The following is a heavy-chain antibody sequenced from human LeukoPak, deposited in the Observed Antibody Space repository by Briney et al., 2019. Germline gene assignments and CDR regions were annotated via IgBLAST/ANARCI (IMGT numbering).Heavy chain of an antibody. CDR2: IYYSGST. CDR3: ARDWPAAQAFDI. Sequence: SQTLSLTCTVSGASISSDGYYWNWIRQHPGKGLEWFGYIYYSGSTYYNPSLKSRVTISVDTSKNQFSLKLSSVTAADTAVYYCARDWPAAQAFDIWGQGTMVTVSS. J-gene: IGHJ3*02. D-gene: IGHD6-25*01. V-gene: IGHV4-31*03. CDR1: GASISSDGYY.